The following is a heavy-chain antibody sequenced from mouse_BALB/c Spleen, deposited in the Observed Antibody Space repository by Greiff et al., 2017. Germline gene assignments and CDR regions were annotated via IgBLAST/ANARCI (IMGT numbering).Heavy chain of an antibody. CDR1: GFNIKDTY. J-gene: IGHJ4*01. D-gene: IGHD2-3*01. Sequence: EVQLVESGAELVKPGASVKLSCTASGFNIKDTYMHWVKQRPEQGLEWIGRIDPANGNTKYDPKFQGKATITADTSSNTAYLQLSSLTSEDTAVYYCAREADGYYGRNAMDYWGQGTSVTVSS. CDR2: IDPANGNT. CDR3: AREADGYYGRNAMDY. V-gene: IGHV14-3*02.